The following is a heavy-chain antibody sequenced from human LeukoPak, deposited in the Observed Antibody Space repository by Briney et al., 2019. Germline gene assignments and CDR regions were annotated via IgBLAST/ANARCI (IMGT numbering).Heavy chain of an antibody. J-gene: IGHJ6*02. CDR3: AGEGVSMIRGIIFNYYGMDV. CDR2: TYYKSKWYD. Sequence: SQTLSLTCVISGDSVSSNNAAWNWIRQSPSRGLDWLRRTYYKSKWYDDYAVSVKSRIPIKPDTYRNQFSLQLKSVTPEDTAVYYCAGEGVSMIRGIIFNYYGMDVWGQGTAVSVSS. CDR1: GDSVSSNNAA. D-gene: IGHD3-10*01. V-gene: IGHV6-1*01.